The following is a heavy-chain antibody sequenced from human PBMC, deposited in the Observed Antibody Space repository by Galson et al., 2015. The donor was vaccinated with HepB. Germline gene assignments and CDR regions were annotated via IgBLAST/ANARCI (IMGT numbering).Heavy chain of an antibody. V-gene: IGHV3-11*06. Sequence: SLRLSCAASGFTFSDYYMSWIRQAPGKGLEWVSYISSSSSYTNYADSVKGRFTISRDNAKNSLYLQMNSLRAEDTAVYYCARLLRVAVAGTGLDDYWGQGTLVTVSS. D-gene: IGHD6-19*01. CDR3: ARLLRVAVAGTGLDDY. CDR2: ISSSSSYT. J-gene: IGHJ4*02. CDR1: GFTFSDYY.